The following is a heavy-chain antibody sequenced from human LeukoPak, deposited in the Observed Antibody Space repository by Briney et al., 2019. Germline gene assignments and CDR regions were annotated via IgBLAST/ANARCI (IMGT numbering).Heavy chain of an antibody. D-gene: IGHD3-10*01. Sequence: GGSLRLFCAASGFTFSSYEMNWVRQAPGKGLEWVSYISSSGSTIYYADSVKGRFTISRDNAKNSLYLQMNSLRAEDAAVYYCARAHYYGSGRPLGYYYYYMDVWGKGTTVTVSS. CDR1: GFTFSSYE. CDR2: ISSSGSTI. CDR3: ARAHYYGSGRPLGYYYYYMDV. J-gene: IGHJ6*03. V-gene: IGHV3-48*03.